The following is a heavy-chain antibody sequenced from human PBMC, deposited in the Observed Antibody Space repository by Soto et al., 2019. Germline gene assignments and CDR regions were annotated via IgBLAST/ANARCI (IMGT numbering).Heavy chain of an antibody. Sequence: SVKVSCKASGGTFSSYAISWVRQAPGQGLEWMGGIIPIFGTANYAQKFQGRVTITADVSTSTAYMELSSLRSEDTAVYYCAREKAVVDWFDPWGQGTLVTVSS. J-gene: IGHJ5*02. V-gene: IGHV1-69*13. CDR3: AREKAVVDWFDP. D-gene: IGHD2-15*01. CDR2: IIPIFGTA. CDR1: GGTFSSYA.